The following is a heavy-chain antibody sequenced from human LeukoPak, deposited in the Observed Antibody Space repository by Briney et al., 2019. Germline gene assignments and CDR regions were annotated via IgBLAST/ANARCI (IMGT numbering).Heavy chain of an antibody. CDR1: GYTFTSYY. D-gene: IGHD6-13*01. J-gene: IGHJ5*02. CDR2: INPSGGST. V-gene: IGHV1-46*01. Sequence: GASVKVSCKASGYTFTSYYMHWVRQAPGQGLEWMGIINPSGGSTSYAQKFQGRVTMTRDMSTSTVYMELGSLRSEDTAVYYCARGVAAAGTRSNWFDPWGQGTLVTVSS. CDR3: ARGVAAAGTRSNWFDP.